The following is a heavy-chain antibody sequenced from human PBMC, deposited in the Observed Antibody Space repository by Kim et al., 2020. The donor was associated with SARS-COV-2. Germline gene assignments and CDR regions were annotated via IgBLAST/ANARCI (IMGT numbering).Heavy chain of an antibody. V-gene: IGHV1-18*01. J-gene: IGHJ6*02. CDR3: ARSYGSGSYHLFYYYGMDV. CDR2: ISAYNGNT. D-gene: IGHD3-10*01. CDR1: GYTFTSYG. Sequence: ASVKVSCKASGYTFTSYGISWVRQAPGQGLEWMGWISAYNGNTNYAQKLQGRGTMTTDTSTSTAYMELRSLRSDDTAVYYCARSYGSGSYHLFYYYGMDVWGQGTTVTVSS.